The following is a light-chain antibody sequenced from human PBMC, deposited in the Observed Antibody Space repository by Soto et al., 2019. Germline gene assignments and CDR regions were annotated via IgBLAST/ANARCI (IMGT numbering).Light chain of an antibody. CDR2: GAS. CDR3: QQYNNWPRT. Sequence: VVLTQSPATLSLSPGERGTLSCGASQSVSSDLAWYHQKPGQAPRLLIYGASTRATGIPARFSGSGSGTEFTLTINSLQSEDFAVYYCQQYNNWPRTFGQGTKVDIK. V-gene: IGKV3-15*01. CDR1: QSVSSD. J-gene: IGKJ1*01.